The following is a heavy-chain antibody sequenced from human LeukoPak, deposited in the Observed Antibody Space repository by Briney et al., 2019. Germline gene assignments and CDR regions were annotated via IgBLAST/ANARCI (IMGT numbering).Heavy chain of an antibody. J-gene: IGHJ4*02. CDR2: IYYSGST. D-gene: IGHD3/OR15-3a*01. V-gene: IGHV4-59*01. CDR1: GGSISSYY. Sequence: SETLSLTCTVSGGSISSYYWSWIRQPPGKGLEWIGYIYYSGSTNYNPSLKSRVTISVDTSKDQFSLKLSSVTAADTAVYYCARSHSVWTSFDYWGQGTLVTVSS. CDR3: ARSHSVWTSFDY.